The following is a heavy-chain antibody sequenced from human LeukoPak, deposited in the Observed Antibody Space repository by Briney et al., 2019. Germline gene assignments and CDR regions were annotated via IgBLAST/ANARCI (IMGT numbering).Heavy chain of an antibody. Sequence: GGSLRLSCAASGFTFSSYSMNWVRQAPGKGLEWVSSISSSSSHIYYADSVKGRFTISRDNAKNSLYLQMNSLRAEDTAVYYCAIAVAGIWSEQFDPWGQGTLVTVSS. CDR2: ISSSSSHI. J-gene: IGHJ5*02. V-gene: IGHV3-21*01. D-gene: IGHD6-19*01. CDR3: AIAVAGIWSEQFDP. CDR1: GFTFSSYS.